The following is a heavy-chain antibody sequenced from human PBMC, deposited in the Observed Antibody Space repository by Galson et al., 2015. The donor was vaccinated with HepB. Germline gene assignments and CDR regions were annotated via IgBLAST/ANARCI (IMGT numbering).Heavy chain of an antibody. D-gene: IGHD1-26*01. V-gene: IGHV4-59*01. CDR2: IYYSGST. J-gene: IGHJ4*02. Sequence: SETLSLTCTVSGGSISSYYWSWIRQPPGKGLEWIGYIYYSGSTNYNPSLKSRVTISVDTSKNQFSLKLSSVTAADTAVYYCARMIEVTNSQGWEPGFDYWGQGTLVTVSS. CDR3: ARMIEVTNSQGWEPGFDY. CDR1: GGSISSYY.